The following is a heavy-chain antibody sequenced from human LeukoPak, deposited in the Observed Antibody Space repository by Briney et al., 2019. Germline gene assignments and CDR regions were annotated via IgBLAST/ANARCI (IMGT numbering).Heavy chain of an antibody. V-gene: IGHV3-30*02. D-gene: IGHD3-22*01. CDR2: IQYDGSEK. J-gene: IGHJ4*02. Sequence: GGSLRLSCAVSGFTFSSYGMHWVRQAPGKGLEWVAFIQYDGSEKYYADSVKGRFTISRDNAKRSLYLQMNSLRAEDTAVYYCARDRARVYYYDSSGYSDYWGQGTLVTVSS. CDR3: ARDRARVYYYDSSGYSDY. CDR1: GFTFSSYG.